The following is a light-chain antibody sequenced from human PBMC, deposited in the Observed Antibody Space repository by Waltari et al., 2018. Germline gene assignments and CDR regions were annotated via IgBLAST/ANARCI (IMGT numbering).Light chain of an antibody. CDR2: DVS. J-gene: IGLJ3*02. CDR1: SGDVGWLKL. CDR3: SSDTSSRSRV. Sequence: QSALTQPASVSGSPGQSITISCTGTSGDVGWLKLVSWYQQYAGKAPKLIIFDVSNRPSGVSTRFSGSKSGNTASLTISGLQAEDEAYYVCSSDTSSRSRVFGGGTKVTV. V-gene: IGLV2-14*03.